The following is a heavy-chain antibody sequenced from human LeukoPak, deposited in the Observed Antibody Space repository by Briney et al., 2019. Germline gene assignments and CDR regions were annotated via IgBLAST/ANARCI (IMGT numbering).Heavy chain of an antibody. D-gene: IGHD2-2*02. J-gene: IGHJ4*02. V-gene: IGHV4-38-2*01. CDR2: IYHSGST. Sequence: SETLSLTCAVSGYSISSGYYWGWIRQPPGKGLEWIGSIYHSGSTYYNPSLKSRVTISVDTSKNQFSLKLSSVTAADTAVYYCASSLIVVVPAAIGTDYWGQGTLVTVPS. CDR3: ASSLIVVVPAAIGTDY. CDR1: GYSISSGYY.